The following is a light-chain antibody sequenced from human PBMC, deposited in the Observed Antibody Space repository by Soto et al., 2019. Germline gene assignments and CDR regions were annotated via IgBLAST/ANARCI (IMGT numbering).Light chain of an antibody. CDR1: QGIGDT. J-gene: IGKJ4*01. CDR3: QPYHNWPLT. CDR2: DTS. Sequence: EVVMRQSPATVSVSPGEGAALSGRASQGIGDTLAWYQHKPGQTPRLLIYDTSTRATGVPTRFSGSRSAAEFTLPIHTLQSEDFAVYYCQPYHNWPLTLGGGTKVDIK. V-gene: IGKV3-15*01.